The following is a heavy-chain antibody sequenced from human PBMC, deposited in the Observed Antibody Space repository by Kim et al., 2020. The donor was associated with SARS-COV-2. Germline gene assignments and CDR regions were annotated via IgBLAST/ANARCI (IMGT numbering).Heavy chain of an antibody. Sequence: ADAGKGRFNISRDDAKNSLYLQMDSLRADDTAVYYCARDLAYAFDYWGQGALVTVSS. J-gene: IGHJ4*02. D-gene: IGHD4-17*01. V-gene: IGHV3-11*06. CDR3: ARDLAYAFDY.